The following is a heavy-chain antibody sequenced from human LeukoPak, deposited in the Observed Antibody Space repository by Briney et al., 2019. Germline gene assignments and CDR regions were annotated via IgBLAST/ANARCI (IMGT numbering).Heavy chain of an antibody. CDR1: GFTVSSNY. CDR2: ISPGSDYT. D-gene: IGHD5-12*01. V-gene: IGHV3-11*06. CDR3: ARSGYSGYDPDY. J-gene: IGHJ4*02. Sequence: PGGSLRLSCAASGFTVSSNYMSWVRQAPGKGLEWVSYISPGSDYTNYADSVKGRFTISRDNAKNSLYLQMNSLRAEDTAVYFCARSGYSGYDPDYWGQGTLVTVSS.